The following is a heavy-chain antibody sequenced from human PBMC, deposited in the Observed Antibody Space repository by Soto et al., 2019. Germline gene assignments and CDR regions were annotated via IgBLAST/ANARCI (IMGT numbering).Heavy chain of an antibody. V-gene: IGHV3-23*01. D-gene: IGHD6-13*01. Sequence: EVQLLESGGGLVQPGGSLRLSCAASGFTFSSYAMSWVRQAPGKGLEWVSAISGSGGSTYYADSVKGRFTISRDNSKNTLYLQMXSLRAXDTXVXXXXXXGIXXXGXXXXXXXXMXXWGQGTTVTVSS. J-gene: IGHJ6*02. CDR1: GFTFSSYA. CDR2: ISGSGGST. CDR3: XXXGIXXXGXXXXXXXXMXX.